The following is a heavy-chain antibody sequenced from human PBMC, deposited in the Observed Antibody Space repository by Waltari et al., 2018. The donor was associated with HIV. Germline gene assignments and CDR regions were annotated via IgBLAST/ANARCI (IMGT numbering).Heavy chain of an antibody. Sequence: EVQLVESGGGLVEPGGSLILPCAASGITSINAWMSWVRQAPGKGLEWVGRIKSIPDGGTADYAAPVKGRFTISRDDSKNTLYLQMTSLKTEDTAVYYCTGSTAYYDEGDYWGQGTLVTVSS. D-gene: IGHD3-16*01. CDR1: GITSINAW. J-gene: IGHJ4*02. CDR2: IKSIPDGGTA. CDR3: TGSTAYYDEGDY. V-gene: IGHV3-15*01.